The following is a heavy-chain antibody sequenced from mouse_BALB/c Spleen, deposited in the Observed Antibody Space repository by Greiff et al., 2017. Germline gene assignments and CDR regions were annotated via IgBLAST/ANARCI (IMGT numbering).Heavy chain of an antibody. J-gene: IGHJ3*01. Sequence: EVQLVESGGGLVKPGGSLKLSCAASGFAFSSYDMSWVRQTPEKRLEWVAYISSGGGSTYYPDTVKGRFTISRDNAKNTLYLQMSSLKSEDTAMYYCARHGYGGGWFAYWGQGTLVTVSA. CDR1: GFAFSSYD. CDR2: ISSGGGST. V-gene: IGHV5-12-1*01. D-gene: IGHD2-2*01. CDR3: ARHGYGGGWFAY.